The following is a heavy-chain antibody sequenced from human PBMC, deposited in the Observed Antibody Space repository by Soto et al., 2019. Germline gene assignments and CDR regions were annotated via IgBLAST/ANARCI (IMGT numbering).Heavy chain of an antibody. Sequence: SSETLSLTCAVYGGSFSGYYWSWIRQPPGKGLEWIGEINHSGSTNYNPSLTSRVTISVDTSKNQFSLKLSSVTAADTAVYYCARGRGWFGESFLYYYYYGMDVWGQGTTVTVSS. CDR3: ARGRGWFGESFLYYYYYGMDV. D-gene: IGHD3-10*01. V-gene: IGHV4-34*01. CDR1: GGSFSGYY. J-gene: IGHJ6*02. CDR2: INHSGST.